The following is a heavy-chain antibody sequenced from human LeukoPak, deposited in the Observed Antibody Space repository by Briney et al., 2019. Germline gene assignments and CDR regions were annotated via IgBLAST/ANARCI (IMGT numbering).Heavy chain of an antibody. D-gene: IGHD3-22*01. J-gene: IGHJ4*02. CDR1: GFTFSSYS. Sequence: GGSLRLSCAASGFTFSSYSMNWVRQAPGKGLEWVSSISSSSYIYYAGSVKGRFTISRDNAKNSLYLQMNSLRAEDTAVYYCARDLQPAIYDSSGYYSKTDYWGQGTLVTVSS. CDR2: ISSSSYI. V-gene: IGHV3-21*01. CDR3: ARDLQPAIYDSSGYYSKTDY.